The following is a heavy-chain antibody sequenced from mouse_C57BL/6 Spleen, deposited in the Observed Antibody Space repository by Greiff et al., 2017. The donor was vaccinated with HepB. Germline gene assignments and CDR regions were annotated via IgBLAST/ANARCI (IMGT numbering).Heavy chain of an antibody. Sequence: QVQLQQPGAELVKPGASVKMSCKASGYTFTSYWITWVKQRPGQGLEWIGDIYPGSGSTNYNEKFKSKATLTVDTSSSPAYMQLSSLTSEDSAVYYCARGGITTVPFGYFDYWGQGTTLTVSS. CDR3: ARGGITTVPFGYFDY. V-gene: IGHV1-55*01. D-gene: IGHD1-1*01. CDR1: GYTFTSYW. CDR2: IYPGSGST. J-gene: IGHJ2*01.